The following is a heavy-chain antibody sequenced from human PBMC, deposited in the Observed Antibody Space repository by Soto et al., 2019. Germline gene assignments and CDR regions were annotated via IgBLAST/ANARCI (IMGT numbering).Heavy chain of an antibody. CDR3: ARDLAARISKTEARNAIDV. V-gene: IGHV3-11*06. J-gene: IGHJ6*02. D-gene: IGHD3-3*02. CDR2: ISGSGTYT. Sequence: QVQLVESGGRLVEPGGSLRLSCAASGFNFRDYYMNWIRQAPGKGLEWVSDISGSGTYTNYADSVKGRFTISRDNVKNSLDLQMNSLRAEDTAVYYCARDLAARISKTEARNAIDVRGQGTTVTVSS. CDR1: GFNFRDYY.